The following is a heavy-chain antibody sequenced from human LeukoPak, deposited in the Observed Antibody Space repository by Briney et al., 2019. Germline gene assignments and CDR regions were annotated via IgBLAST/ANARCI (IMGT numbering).Heavy chain of an antibody. D-gene: IGHD3-10*01. J-gene: IGHJ6*03. CDR2: ISSSGSTI. V-gene: IGHV3-11*04. CDR1: GFTFSDYY. CDR3: AREVTMVRGVINYYYYMDV. Sequence: PGGSLRLSCAASGFTFSDYYMSWIRQAPGKGLEWVSYISSSGSTIYYADSVKGRFTISRDNAKNSLYLQMNSLRAEDAAVYYCAREVTMVRGVINYYYYMDVWGKGTTVTISS.